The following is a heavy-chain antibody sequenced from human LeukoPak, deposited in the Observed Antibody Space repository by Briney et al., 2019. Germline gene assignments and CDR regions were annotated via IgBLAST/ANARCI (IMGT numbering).Heavy chain of an antibody. V-gene: IGHV3-23*01. J-gene: IGHJ5*02. CDR3: AKSAYGDYVNWFDP. Sequence: GRSLRLSCTASGFLFSNYAMNWVRQAPGRGLEWVSSIGGSGRGTYYAASAKGRFTISRDNSKKTVFLQMNSLRAEDTAIYYCAKSAYGDYVNWFDPWGQGTLVTVPS. CDR1: GFLFSNYA. D-gene: IGHD4-17*01. CDR2: IGGSGRGT.